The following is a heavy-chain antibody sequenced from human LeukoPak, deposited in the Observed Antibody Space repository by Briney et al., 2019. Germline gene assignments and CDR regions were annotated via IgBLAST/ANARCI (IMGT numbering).Heavy chain of an antibody. Sequence: SETLSLTCTVSGGSISSYYWSWIRQPPGKGLEWIGYIYYSGSTNYNPSLKSRVTISVDTSKNQFSLKLSSVTAADTAVYYCARVRGSAGTYYDYVWGSYRPNHFDYWRQGTLVSVSS. CDR3: ARVRGSAGTYYDYVWGSYRPNHFDY. CDR2: IYYSGST. V-gene: IGHV4-59*01. D-gene: IGHD3-16*02. CDR1: GGSISSYY. J-gene: IGHJ4*02.